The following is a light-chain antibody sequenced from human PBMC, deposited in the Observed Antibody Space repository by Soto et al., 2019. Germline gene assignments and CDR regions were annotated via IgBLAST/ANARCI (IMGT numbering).Light chain of an antibody. Sequence: VLAQPPSVSAAPGQKVTISCSGSSSNIGNNYVSWYQQLPGTAPKLLIYDNNKRPSGIPDRFSGSKSGTSATLGITGLQTGDEADYYCGTWDSSLSAYVFGTGTKVTV. V-gene: IGLV1-51*01. CDR2: DNN. CDR3: GTWDSSLSAYV. CDR1: SSNIGNNY. J-gene: IGLJ1*01.